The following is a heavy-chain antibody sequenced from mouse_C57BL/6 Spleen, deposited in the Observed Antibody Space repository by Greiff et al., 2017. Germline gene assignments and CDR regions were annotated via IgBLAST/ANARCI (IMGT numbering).Heavy chain of an antibody. J-gene: IGHJ4*01. CDR1: GYSITSGYY. V-gene: IGHV3-6*01. Sequence: EVKLQESGPGLVKPSQSLSLTCSVTGYSITSGYYWNWIRQFPGNKLEWMGYISYDGSNNYNPSLKNRISITRDTSKNQFFLKLNSVTTEDTATYYCAHYGSSYYARDYWGQGTSVTVSS. CDR3: AHYGSSYYARDY. CDR2: ISYDGSN. D-gene: IGHD1-1*01.